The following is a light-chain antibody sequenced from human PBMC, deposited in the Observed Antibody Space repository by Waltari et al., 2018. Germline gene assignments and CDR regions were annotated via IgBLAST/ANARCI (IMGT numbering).Light chain of an antibody. V-gene: IGLV1-40*01. CDR1: SSNIGAGPP. CDR3: HSFDSSLSDGVV. J-gene: IGLJ3*02. Sequence: QSVLTQPPSVSGALGQRVTITCTGSSSNIGAGPPVHWYQVFPKAAPKLLIYGNNNRPSGVPDRFSGSKSGTSASLAITGLQAEDEADYYCHSFDSSLSDGVVFGGGTKVTVL. CDR2: GNN.